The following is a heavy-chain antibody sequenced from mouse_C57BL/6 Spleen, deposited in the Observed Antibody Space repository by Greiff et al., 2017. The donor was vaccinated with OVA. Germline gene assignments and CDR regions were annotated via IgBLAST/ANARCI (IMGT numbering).Heavy chain of an antibody. CDR1: GFTFSDYY. D-gene: IGHD4-1*01. CDR2: INYDGSST. CDR3: ARDNELVYFDY. J-gene: IGHJ2*01. Sequence: EVQLVESEGGLVQPGSSMKLSCTASGFTFSDYYMAWVRQVPEKGLEWVANINYDGSSTYYLDSLKSRFIISRDNAKNILYLQMSSLKSEDTATYYCARDNELVYFDYWGQGTTLTVSS. V-gene: IGHV5-16*01.